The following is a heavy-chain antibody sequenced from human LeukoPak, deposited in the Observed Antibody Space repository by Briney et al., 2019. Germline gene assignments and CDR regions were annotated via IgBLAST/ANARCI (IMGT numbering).Heavy chain of an antibody. V-gene: IGHV1-46*01. Sequence: GASVKVSCKASGYTFTSYYMHWVRQAPGQGLEWMGIINPSGGTTSYAQKFQGRVTMTRDTSTSTVYMELSSLRSEDTAVYYCARAGTLAVAGRYGMDVWGQGTTVTVSS. CDR2: INPSGGTT. CDR1: GYTFTSYY. J-gene: IGHJ6*02. D-gene: IGHD6-19*01. CDR3: ARAGTLAVAGRYGMDV.